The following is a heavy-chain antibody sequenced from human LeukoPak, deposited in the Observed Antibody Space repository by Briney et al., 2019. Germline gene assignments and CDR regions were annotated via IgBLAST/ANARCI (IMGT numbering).Heavy chain of an antibody. V-gene: IGHV3-23*01. CDR3: AKERGTAMVRSYYMDV. CDR2: IIGSGGST. CDR1: GFTFSSYA. Sequence: GGSLRLSCAASGFTFSSYAMSWVRQAPGKGLEWVSGIIGSGGSTYYADSVKGRFTISRDNSKNTLYLQMNSLRAEDTAVYYCAKERGTAMVRSYYMDVWGKGTTVTVSS. J-gene: IGHJ6*03. D-gene: IGHD5-18*01.